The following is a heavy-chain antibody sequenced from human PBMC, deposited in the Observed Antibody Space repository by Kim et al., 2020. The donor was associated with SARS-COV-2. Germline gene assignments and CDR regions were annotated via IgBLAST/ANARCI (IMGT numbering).Heavy chain of an antibody. J-gene: IGHJ4*02. CDR2: ISSSGSTI. D-gene: IGHD6-19*01. V-gene: IGHV3-48*03. CDR3: ASLSGYSSGWNFDY. Sequence: GGSLRLSCAASGFTFSSYEMNWVRQAPGKGLEWVSYISSSGSTIYYADSVKGRFTISRDNAKNSLYLQMNSLRAEDTAVYYCASLSGYSSGWNFDYWGQGTLVTVSS. CDR1: GFTFSSYE.